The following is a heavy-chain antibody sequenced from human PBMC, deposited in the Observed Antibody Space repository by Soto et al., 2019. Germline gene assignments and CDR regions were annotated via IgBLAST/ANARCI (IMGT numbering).Heavy chain of an antibody. V-gene: IGHV4-39*01. CDR3: ARQPQQQLVRNAFDI. Sequence: SETLSLTCTVSGGSISSSSYYWGWIRQPPGKGLEWIGSIYYSGSTYYNPSLKSRVTISVDTSKNQFSLKLSSVTAADTAVYYCARQPQQQLVRNAFDIWGQGTMVTVSS. J-gene: IGHJ3*02. CDR2: IYYSGST. CDR1: GGSISSSSYY. D-gene: IGHD6-13*01.